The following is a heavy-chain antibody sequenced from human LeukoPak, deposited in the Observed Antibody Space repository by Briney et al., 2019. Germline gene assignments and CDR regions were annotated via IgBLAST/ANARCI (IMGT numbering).Heavy chain of an antibody. CDR2: ISDDGRNK. CDR1: GFSFISYG. J-gene: IGHJ4*02. Sequence: GRSLRLSCAASGFSFISYGMHWVRQAPGKGREWVGVISDDGRNKKYADSVEGRFTISRDNSKDTLYLQMNSLRDEDTAVYYCAKRPSDYGDYVTYFDYWGQGTLVTVSS. V-gene: IGHV3-30*18. CDR3: AKRPSDYGDYVTYFDY. D-gene: IGHD4-17*01.